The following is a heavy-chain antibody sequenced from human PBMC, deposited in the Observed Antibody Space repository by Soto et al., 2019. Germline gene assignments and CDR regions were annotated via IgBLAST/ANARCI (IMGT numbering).Heavy chain of an antibody. V-gene: IGHV4-59*08. CDR2: IYYSGST. CDR3: ARHPAPYSSSWYWFDP. CDR1: GGSISSYY. D-gene: IGHD6-13*01. Sequence: PSETLSLTCTVSGGSISSYYWSWIRQPPGKGLEWIGYIYYSGSTNYNPSLKSRVTISVDTSKNQFSLKLSSVTAADTAVYYCARHPAPYSSSWYWFDPWGQGTLVTVSS. J-gene: IGHJ5*02.